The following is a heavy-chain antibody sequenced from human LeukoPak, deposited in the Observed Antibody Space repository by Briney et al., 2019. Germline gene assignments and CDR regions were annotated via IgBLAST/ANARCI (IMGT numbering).Heavy chain of an antibody. CDR2: IYYSGST. CDR1: GGSISSCY. J-gene: IGHJ2*01. Sequence: SETLSLTCTVSGGSISSCYWSWIRQPPAKGLEWIGYIYYSGSTNYNPSLKSRVTISVDTSKNQFSLKLSSVTAADTAVYYCARATRRDGYKHAGWYFDLWGRGTLVTVSS. D-gene: IGHD5-24*01. CDR3: ARATRRDGYKHAGWYFDL. V-gene: IGHV4-59*01.